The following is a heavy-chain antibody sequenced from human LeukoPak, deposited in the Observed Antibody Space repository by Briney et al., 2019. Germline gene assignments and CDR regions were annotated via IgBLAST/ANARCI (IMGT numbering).Heavy chain of an antibody. J-gene: IGHJ4*02. D-gene: IGHD3-22*01. CDR3: ARWRHSSGYYYDD. Sequence: GGSLRLSCAASGFTFSSYTMHWVRQAPGKGLEYVSAISSNGGSTYYANSVKGRFTISRDNSKNTLYLQMGSLRAEDMAVYYCARWRHSSGYYYDDWGQGTLVTVSS. CDR1: GFTFSSYT. V-gene: IGHV3-64*01. CDR2: ISSNGGST.